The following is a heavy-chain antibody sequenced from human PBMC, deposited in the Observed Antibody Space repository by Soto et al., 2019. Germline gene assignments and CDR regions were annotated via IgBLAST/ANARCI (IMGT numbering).Heavy chain of an antibody. J-gene: IGHJ6*03. V-gene: IGHV1-18*01. CDR2: ISPYNGNT. CDR1: GYTFTRFG. CDR3: AVRYCLNDVSLTPGVFDTDV. D-gene: IGHD2-8*01. Sequence: QVPLVQSGTEVKKPGASVKVSCTASGYTFTRFGINWVRQAPGQGLEWMGWISPYNGNTNYAQKFQDRVTMTTDTSTGTAYMELRSPRSDDTAGYYWAVRYCLNDVSLTPGVFDTDVWGKGTTVGVSS.